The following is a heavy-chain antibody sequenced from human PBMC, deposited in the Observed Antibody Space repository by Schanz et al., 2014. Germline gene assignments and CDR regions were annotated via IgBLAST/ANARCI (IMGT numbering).Heavy chain of an antibody. Sequence: EVQLVQSGGGLVQPGGSLRLSCAASGFTFTNYAMTWVRQAPGKGLEWVSSISSSSSYISYADSVKGRFTISRDNAKNSLYLQMNSLRAEDTAVYYCARPSDSSWYMDVWGKGTTVTVSS. V-gene: IGHV3-21*01. CDR1: GFTFTNYA. D-gene: IGHD2-21*02. CDR2: ISSSSSYI. J-gene: IGHJ6*03. CDR3: ARPSDSSWYMDV.